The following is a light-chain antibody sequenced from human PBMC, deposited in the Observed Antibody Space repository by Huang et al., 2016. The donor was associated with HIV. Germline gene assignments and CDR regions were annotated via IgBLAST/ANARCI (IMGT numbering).Light chain of an antibody. CDR3: QQRSDWPLT. J-gene: IGKJ4*01. CDR1: QSVSTY. Sequence: EIVLTQSPATLSFSPGERATLSCRASQSVSTYLAWYQQRSGQAPRLLIYDASNRVPGIPARFSGSGSETDFTLTISSLEPEDFAVYYCQQRSDWPLTFGGGTKVEMK. CDR2: DAS. V-gene: IGKV3-11*01.